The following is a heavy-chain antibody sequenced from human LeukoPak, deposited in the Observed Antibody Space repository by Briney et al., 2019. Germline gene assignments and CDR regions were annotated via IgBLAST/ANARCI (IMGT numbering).Heavy chain of an antibody. CDR3: ARHWEDDSRGYYFNWFDP. V-gene: IGHV4-59*08. CDR2: IYYSGST. J-gene: IGHJ5*02. CDR1: GGSFSGYY. D-gene: IGHD3-22*01. Sequence: PSETLSLTCAVYGGSFSGYYWSWIRQPPGKGLQWIGYIYYSGSTNYNPSLKSRVTISVDTSKNQFSLKLSSVTAADTAVYYCARHWEDDSRGYYFNWFDPWGQGTLVTVSS.